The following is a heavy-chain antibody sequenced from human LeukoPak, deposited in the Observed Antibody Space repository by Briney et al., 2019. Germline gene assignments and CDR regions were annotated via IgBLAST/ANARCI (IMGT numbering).Heavy chain of an antibody. CDR2: IYLNNGDT. J-gene: IGHJ4*02. Sequence: ASVKVSCKTSGFTFTGYYMHWLRQAPGQGLEWMGWIYLNNGDTNSPLKFQGRVTMTRDTSINTAYMELNSLVSEDTAVYYCARRFYYDSQTYYPFDYWGQGTLVTVSS. CDR3: ARRFYYDSQTYYPFDY. V-gene: IGHV1-2*02. D-gene: IGHD3-10*01. CDR1: GFTFTGYY.